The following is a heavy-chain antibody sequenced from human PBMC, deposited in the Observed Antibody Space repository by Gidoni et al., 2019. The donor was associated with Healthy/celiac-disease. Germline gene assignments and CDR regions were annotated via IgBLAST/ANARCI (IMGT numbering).Heavy chain of an antibody. D-gene: IGHD2-2*01. J-gene: IGHJ4*02. CDR3: AKDQRSFPAADFDY. CDR1: GFPFRSYA. V-gene: IGHV3-23*01. Sequence: EVQLLESGGGLVQPGGSLRLSCAASGFPFRSYAMSWFRQAPGKGLEWVAASSGSGGSTYYADSVKGRFTISRDNSKNTLDLQMNSLRAEDTAVYYCAKDQRSFPAADFDYWGQGTLVTVSS. CDR2: SSGSGGST.